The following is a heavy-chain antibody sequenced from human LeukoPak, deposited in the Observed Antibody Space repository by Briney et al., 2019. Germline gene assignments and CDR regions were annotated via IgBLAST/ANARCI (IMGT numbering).Heavy chain of an antibody. CDR3: ARHKRDYYYYYRGV. Sequence: SETLSLTCAVYGGSFSGYYWSWIRQPPGKGLEWIGEINHSGSTNYNPSLKSRVTISVDTSKNQFSLKLSSVTAADTVVYYCARHKRDYYYYYRGVWGKATTVSVSS. CDR1: GGSFSGYY. V-gene: IGHV4-34*01. CDR2: INHSGST. J-gene: IGHJ6*03.